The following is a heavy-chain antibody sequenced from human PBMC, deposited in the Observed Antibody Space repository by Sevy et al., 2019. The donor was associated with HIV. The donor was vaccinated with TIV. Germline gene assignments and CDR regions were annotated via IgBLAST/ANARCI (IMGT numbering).Heavy chain of an antibody. Sequence: GGSLRLSCVASGFSFSNYAMHWVRQAPGKGLEWVAVIWNDGNDKSYADSVKGRFTISRDNAKNTLYLRMNSLRAEDTAIYYCATEYNNGYDYWGQGTMVTVSS. J-gene: IGHJ4*02. CDR1: GFSFSNYA. D-gene: IGHD5-18*01. CDR3: ATEYNNGYDY. CDR2: IWNDGNDK. V-gene: IGHV3-33*01.